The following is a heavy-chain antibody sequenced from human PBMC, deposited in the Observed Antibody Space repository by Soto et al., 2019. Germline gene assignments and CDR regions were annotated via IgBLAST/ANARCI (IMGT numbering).Heavy chain of an antibody. CDR2: ISTSNDNT. V-gene: IGHV1-18*01. CDR1: GYTFSSYD. D-gene: IGHD3-10*01. J-gene: IGHJ5*02. CDR3: ARVRGSERHYDLTGVDP. Sequence: ASVKVSCKASGYTFSSYDITWVRQAPGQGLEWMGWISTSNDNTNYAQKLQGRVTMTTDTSTSTAYMDLRSLRSDDTAMYYCARVRGSERHYDLTGVDPWGQGTLVTVSS.